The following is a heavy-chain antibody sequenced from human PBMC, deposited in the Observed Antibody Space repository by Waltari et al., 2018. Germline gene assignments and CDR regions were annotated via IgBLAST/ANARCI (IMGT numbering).Heavy chain of an antibody. CDR1: GGTFSSYA. Sequence: SSVKVSCKASGGTFSSYAISWVRQAPGQGLEWMGGIIPIFGTANYAQKFQGRVTITADESTSTAYMELSSLRSEDTAVYYCARGDSRFNGSDYWGQGTLVTVSS. J-gene: IGHJ4*02. V-gene: IGHV1-69*01. D-gene: IGHD3-3*01. CDR2: IIPIFGTA. CDR3: ARGDSRFNGSDY.